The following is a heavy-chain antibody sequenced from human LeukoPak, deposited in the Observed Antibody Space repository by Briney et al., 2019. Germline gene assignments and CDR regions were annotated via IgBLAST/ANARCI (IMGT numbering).Heavy chain of an antibody. D-gene: IGHD5-24*01. CDR3: ARDRLPGRWLQHFPQY. V-gene: IGHV1-46*01. CDR2: INPSGGST. Sequence: ASVKVSCKASGYTFTSYYMHWVRQAPGQGLEWMGIINPSGGSTSYAPKFQGRVTMTRDTSTSTVYMELSSLRSEDTAVYYCARDRLPGRWLQHFPQYWGQGTLVTVSS. J-gene: IGHJ4*02. CDR1: GYTFTSYY.